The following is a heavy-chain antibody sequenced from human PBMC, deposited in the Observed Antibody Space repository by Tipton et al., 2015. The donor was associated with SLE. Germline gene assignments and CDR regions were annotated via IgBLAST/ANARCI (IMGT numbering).Heavy chain of an antibody. J-gene: IGHJ3*02. Sequence: TLSLTCTVSGGSISSSSYYWGWVRQPPGKGLEWIGSIYYSGSTYYNPSLKSRVTISVDTSKNQFSLKLSSVTAADTAVYYCAGSIAARPSTFDIWGQGTMVTVSS. D-gene: IGHD6-6*01. V-gene: IGHV4-39*07. CDR1: GGSISSSSYY. CDR3: AGSIAARPSTFDI. CDR2: IYYSGST.